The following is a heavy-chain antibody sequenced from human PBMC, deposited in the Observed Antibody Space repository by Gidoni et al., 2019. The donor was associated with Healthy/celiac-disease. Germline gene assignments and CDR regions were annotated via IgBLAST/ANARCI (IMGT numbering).Heavy chain of an antibody. D-gene: IGHD6-19*01. CDR1: GWSFSGYY. CDR2: INHSGST. CDR3: AGAQERRIAVAGTYYFDY. J-gene: IGHJ4*02. Sequence: QVQLQQWGAGLLKPSETLSLTYAVYGWSFSGYYWSWIRQPPGKGLEWIGEINHSGSTNYNPSLKSRVTISVDTSKNQFSLKLSSVTAADTAVYYCAGAQERRIAVAGTYYFDYWGQGTLVTVSS. V-gene: IGHV4-34*01.